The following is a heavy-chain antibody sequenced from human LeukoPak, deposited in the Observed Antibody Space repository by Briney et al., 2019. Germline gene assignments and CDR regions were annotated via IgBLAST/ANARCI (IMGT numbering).Heavy chain of an antibody. CDR2: IIPIFGTA. Sequence: AASVKVSCKASGGTFSSYAISWVRQAPGQGLEWIGGIIPIFGTANYAQKFQGRVTITADESTSTAYMELSSLRSEDTAVYYCARGEYQLPKHYYYGMDVWGKGTTVTVSS. V-gene: IGHV1-69*13. CDR1: GGTFSSYA. J-gene: IGHJ6*04. D-gene: IGHD2-2*01. CDR3: ARGEYQLPKHYYYGMDV.